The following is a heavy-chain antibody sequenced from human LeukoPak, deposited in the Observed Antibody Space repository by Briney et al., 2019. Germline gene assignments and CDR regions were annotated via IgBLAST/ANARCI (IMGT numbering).Heavy chain of an antibody. CDR3: ARVGSSTNGEIDY. J-gene: IGHJ4*02. CDR2: IYYSGST. CDR1: GGAISSYY. V-gene: IGHV4-59*01. Sequence: SETLSLTCTVSGGAISSYYWSWIRQPPGKGLEWIGYIYYSGSTNYNPSLKSRVTISVDTSKNQFSLKLSSVTAADTAVYYCARVGSSTNGEIDYWGQGTLVTVSS. D-gene: IGHD2-2*01.